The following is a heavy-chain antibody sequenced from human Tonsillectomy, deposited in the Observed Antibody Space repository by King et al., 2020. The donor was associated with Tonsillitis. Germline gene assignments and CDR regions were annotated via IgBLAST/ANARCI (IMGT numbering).Heavy chain of an antibody. J-gene: IGHJ4*02. Sequence: LQLQESGPGLVKPSETLSLTCSVSVGSISSSSYYWGWIRQPPGKGLEWIGSIYYSWSTYYNPSLKSRVTISVDTSKNQFSLKLSSVTAADTAVYYCARLVIFGVIRDWGQGTLVTVSS. D-gene: IGHD3-3*01. CDR1: VGSISSSSYY. CDR2: IYYSWST. CDR3: ARLVIFGVIRD. V-gene: IGHV4-39*01.